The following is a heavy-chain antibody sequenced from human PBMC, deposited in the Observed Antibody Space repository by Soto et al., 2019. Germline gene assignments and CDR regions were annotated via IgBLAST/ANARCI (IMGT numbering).Heavy chain of an antibody. Sequence: EVQLLESGGGLVQPGGSLRLSCAASGFTFSSYAMSWVRQAPGKGLEWVSAISGSGGSTYYADSVKGRFTISRDNSKNTRYLQMNSLRAEDTAVYYCAKDPGGEATEWYYFDYWGQGTLVTVSS. J-gene: IGHJ4*02. CDR3: AKDPGGEATEWYYFDY. D-gene: IGHD1-26*01. CDR1: GFTFSSYA. CDR2: ISGSGGST. V-gene: IGHV3-23*01.